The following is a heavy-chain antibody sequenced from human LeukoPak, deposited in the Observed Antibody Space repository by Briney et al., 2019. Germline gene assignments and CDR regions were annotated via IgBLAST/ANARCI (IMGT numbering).Heavy chain of an antibody. V-gene: IGHV3-30*18. CDR3: AKGGPIAAAGTVSY. CDR2: ISYDGSNK. D-gene: IGHD6-13*01. J-gene: IGHJ4*02. Sequence: GGSLRLSCAASGFTVSSNYMSWVRQAPGKGLEWVAVISYDGSNKYYADSVKGRFTISRDNSKNTLYLQMNSLRAEDTAVYYCAKGGPIAAAGTVSYWGQGTLVTVSS. CDR1: GFTVSSNY.